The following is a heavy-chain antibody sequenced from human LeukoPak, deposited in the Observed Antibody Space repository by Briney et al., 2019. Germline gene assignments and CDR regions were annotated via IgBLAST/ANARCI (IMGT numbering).Heavy chain of an antibody. CDR1: GGSISSYY. J-gene: IGHJ4*02. D-gene: IGHD6-19*01. CDR3: ARALYSSGWCYFDY. CDR2: IYYSGST. V-gene: IGHV4-59*01. Sequence: SETLSLTCTVSGGSISSYYWSWIRQPPGKGLEWIGYIYYSGSTNYNPSLKSRVTISVDTSKNQFSLRLSSVTAADTAVYYCARALYSSGWCYFDYWGQGTLVTVSS.